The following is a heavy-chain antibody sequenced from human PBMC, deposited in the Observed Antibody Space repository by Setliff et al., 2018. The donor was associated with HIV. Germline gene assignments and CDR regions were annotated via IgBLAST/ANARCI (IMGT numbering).Heavy chain of an antibody. Sequence: GASVKVSCKASGYSFTAYGISWVRQAPGQGFKWMGWINIDSGHTNFAQKFQDRVTVTTDTSTNTTYMELRGLRSDDTATYYCARVPSGAAGLVRAGFYFWGQGTLVTVSS. D-gene: IGHD6-25*01. J-gene: IGHJ4*01. CDR3: ARVPSGAAGLVRAGFYF. CDR2: INIDSGHT. CDR1: GYSFTAYG. V-gene: IGHV1-18*01.